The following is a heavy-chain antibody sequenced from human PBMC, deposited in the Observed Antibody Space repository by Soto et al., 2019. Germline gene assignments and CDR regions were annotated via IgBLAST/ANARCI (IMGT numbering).Heavy chain of an antibody. CDR1: GYTFTSYD. V-gene: IGHV1-8*01. J-gene: IGHJ6*02. CDR3: AKCAGECSLLYYYVYGMDV. Sequence: ASVKVSCKASGYTFTSYDINLVRQATGQGQERMGWMNPNSGNTGYAQKFQGRVTMTRNTSISTAYMERSSLISEDTAVYYCAKCAGECSLLYYYVYGMDVWGQGATVKVSS. CDR2: MNPNSGNT. D-gene: IGHD2-21*01.